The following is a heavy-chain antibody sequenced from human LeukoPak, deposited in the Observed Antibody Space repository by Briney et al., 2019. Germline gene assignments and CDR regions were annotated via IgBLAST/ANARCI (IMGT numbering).Heavy chain of an antibody. CDR1: GGSISSYY. CDR3: ARLSTGPYGLGAFDI. J-gene: IGHJ3*02. CDR2: IYKSGST. D-gene: IGHD1-1*01. V-gene: IGHV4-59*08. Sequence: SETLSLTCTVSGGSISSYYWSWIRQRPGKGLECIGNIYKSGSTNYNPSLKSRVTMSVDTSKNQFSLRLSSVTAADTAVYYCARLSTGPYGLGAFDIWGQGTMVTVSS.